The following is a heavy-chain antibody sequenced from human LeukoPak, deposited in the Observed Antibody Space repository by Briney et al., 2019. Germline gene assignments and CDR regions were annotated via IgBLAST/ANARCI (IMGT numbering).Heavy chain of an antibody. CDR1: GGTFSSYA. CDR2: IIPILGIA. Sequence: GASVKVSCKASGGTFSSYAISWVRQAPGQGLEWMGRIIPILGIANYAQKFQGRVTITADKSTSTAYMELSSLRSEDTAVYYCAREVMEPYYYYYYMDVWGKGTTVTVSS. V-gene: IGHV1-69*04. CDR3: AREVMEPYYYYYYMDV. D-gene: IGHD1-1*01. J-gene: IGHJ6*03.